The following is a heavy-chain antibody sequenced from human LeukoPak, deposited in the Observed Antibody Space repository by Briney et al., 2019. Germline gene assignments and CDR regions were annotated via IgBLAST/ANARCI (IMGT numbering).Heavy chain of an antibody. J-gene: IGHJ4*02. CDR3: ARGARKGDDYGGFFDN. V-gene: IGHV3-30*04. D-gene: IGHD4-23*01. CDR1: GFTFSRYA. Sequence: PGGSLRLSCAASGFTFSRYAMHWVRQAPGKGLEWVAVISYDGSHKDYADSVKGRFTMSRDNSKNTLYLRMNSLRAEDTAVYHCARGARKGDDYGGFFDNWGQGILVTVSS. CDR2: ISYDGSHK.